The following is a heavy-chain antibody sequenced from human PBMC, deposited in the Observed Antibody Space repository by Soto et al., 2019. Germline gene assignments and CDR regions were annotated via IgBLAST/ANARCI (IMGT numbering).Heavy chain of an antibody. Sequence: GGSLRLSCAASGFTFSSYGMHWVRQAPGKGLEWVAVISYDGSNKYYADSVKGRFTISRDNSKNTLYLQMNSLRAEDTAVYYCAKMGGYYYDSSGYGPALGMDVWGQGTTVTVSS. CDR2: ISYDGSNK. D-gene: IGHD3-22*01. V-gene: IGHV3-30*18. CDR1: GFTFSSYG. J-gene: IGHJ6*02. CDR3: AKMGGYYYDSSGYGPALGMDV.